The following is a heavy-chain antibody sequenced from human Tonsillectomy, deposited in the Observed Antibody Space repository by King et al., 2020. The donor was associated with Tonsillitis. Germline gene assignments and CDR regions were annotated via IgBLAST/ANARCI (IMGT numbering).Heavy chain of an antibody. CDR3: ARDPTNNSVSYYSDAFDI. CDR2: IYHSGST. J-gene: IGHJ3*02. V-gene: IGHV4-38-2*02. CDR1: GYSISSGYY. D-gene: IGHD1-26*01. Sequence: QLQESGPGLVKPSETLSLTCTVSGYSISSGYYWGWIRQPPGKGLEWIGSIYHSGSTYYNPSLKSRVTISVDTSKNQFSLKLSSVTAADTAVYYCARDPTNNSVSYYSDAFDIWGQGTLGTVSS.